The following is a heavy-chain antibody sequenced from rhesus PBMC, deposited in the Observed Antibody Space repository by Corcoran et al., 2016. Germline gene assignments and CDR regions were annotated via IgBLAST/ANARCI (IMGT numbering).Heavy chain of an antibody. CDR3: ARYAPMEATRFALES. CDR2: IESHGVDGKGGD. D-gene: IGHD2-15*01. V-gene: IGHV4-80*01. Sequence: QVQLQESGPGLVKPSEPLSLTCAVSGASFTNSWWCWVRQPPGKGLGYIGGIESHGVDGKGGDRNNSPARKSRVNMSGDAAKNQFALKLNSVTAADTAVYYGARYAPMEATRFALESWGHGVVVAVSS. J-gene: IGHJ6*01. CDR1: GASFTNSW.